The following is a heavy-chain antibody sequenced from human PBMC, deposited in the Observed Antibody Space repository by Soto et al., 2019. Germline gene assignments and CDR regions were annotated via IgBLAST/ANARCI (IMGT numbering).Heavy chain of an antibody. V-gene: IGHV4-59*08. CDR1: SDSISSYY. J-gene: IGHJ4*02. Sequence: QVQLQESGPGLVRPSETLSLTCTVSSDSISSYYWIWIRQSPGQGLEWIGYTDYSGNTNYNPSPKSPVTLSGDTSKNQFSLRLSSVTAADTAVEYCARAVGDARYELDYGGQGTLCTVSS. CDR2: TDYSGNT. CDR3: ARAVGDARYELDY. D-gene: IGHD5-12*01.